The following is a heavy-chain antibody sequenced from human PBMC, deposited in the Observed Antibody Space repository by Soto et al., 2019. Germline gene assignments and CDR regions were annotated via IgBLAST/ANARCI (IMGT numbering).Heavy chain of an antibody. Sequence: SVKVSCKASGGTFSSYAISWVRQAPGQGLEWMGGIIPIFGTANYAQKFQGRVTITADESTSTAYMELSSLRSEDTAVYYCARDRGYYDSSGSYYFDYWGQGTLVTVSS. CDR1: GGTFSSYA. V-gene: IGHV1-69*13. D-gene: IGHD3-22*01. J-gene: IGHJ4*02. CDR2: IIPIFGTA. CDR3: ARDRGYYDSSGSYYFDY.